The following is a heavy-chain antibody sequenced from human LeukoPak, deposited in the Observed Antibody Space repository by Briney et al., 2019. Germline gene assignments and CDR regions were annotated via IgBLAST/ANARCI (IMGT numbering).Heavy chain of an antibody. CDR3: ARLQTDYDFWSGYLDY. Sequence: PSETLSLTCTVSGGSIISSSYYWGWIRQPPGKGLEWIGTIYYRGSTCYNPSLKSRVSISVDTSKNQFSLKLSSVTAADTAVYFCARLQTDYDFWSGYLDYSGQGTLVTVSS. V-gene: IGHV4-39*01. CDR2: IYYRGST. J-gene: IGHJ4*02. CDR1: GGSIISSSYY. D-gene: IGHD3-3*01.